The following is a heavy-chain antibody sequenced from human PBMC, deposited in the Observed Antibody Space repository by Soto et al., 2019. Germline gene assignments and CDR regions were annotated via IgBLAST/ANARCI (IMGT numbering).Heavy chain of an antibody. V-gene: IGHV3-21*01. CDR3: ARDGSHCNNGGGSCYLIYYYYYMDV. CDR2: ISSSSSYI. J-gene: IGHJ6*03. Sequence: EVQLVESGGGLVKPGGSLRLSCAASGFTFSSYSMNWVRQAPGKGLEWVSSISSSSSYIYYADSVKGRFTISRDNAKNSLYLQMNSLRAEDTAVYYCARDGSHCNNGGGSCYLIYYYYYMDVWGKGTTVTVSS. D-gene: IGHD2-15*01. CDR1: GFTFSSYS.